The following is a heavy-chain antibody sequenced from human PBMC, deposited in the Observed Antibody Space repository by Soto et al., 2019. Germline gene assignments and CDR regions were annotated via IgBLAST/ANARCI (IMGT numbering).Heavy chain of an antibody. J-gene: IGHJ6*03. Sequence: PSETPFLPCPFSGCSLRCSIYYWGWIRQPPGKGLEWIGSIYYSGSTYSNPSLKSRVTISVDTSTNQFSLKLSSLTAADTDVYYCARQKRMTTYYYYMDVWGKGTTVTVSS. V-gene: IGHV4-39*01. CDR2: IYYSGST. CDR1: GCSLRCSIYY. CDR3: ARQKRMTTYYYYMDV. D-gene: IGHD4-4*01.